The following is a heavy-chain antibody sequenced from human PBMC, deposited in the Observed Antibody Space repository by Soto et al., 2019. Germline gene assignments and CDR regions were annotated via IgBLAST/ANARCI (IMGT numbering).Heavy chain of an antibody. V-gene: IGHV4-39*01. CDR3: AGGSHNWLDP. CDR2: IYYSGST. D-gene: IGHD1-26*01. CDR1: GGSISSSSYY. Sequence: SETLSLTCTVSGGSISSSSYYWGWIRQPPGKGLEWIGSIYYSGSTYYNPSLKSRVTISVDTSKNQFSLKLSSVTAADTAVYYCAGGSHNWLDPWGQGTLVTVSS. J-gene: IGHJ5*02.